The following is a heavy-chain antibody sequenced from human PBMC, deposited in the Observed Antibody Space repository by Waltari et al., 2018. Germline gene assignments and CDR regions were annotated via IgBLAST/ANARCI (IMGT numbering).Heavy chain of an antibody. J-gene: IGHJ4*02. CDR1: GGSISSGGYY. V-gene: IGHV4-31*03. CDR2: IYYMGST. D-gene: IGHD4-17*01. Sequence: QVQLQESGPGLVKPSQTLSLTCTVSGGSISSGGYYWSWIRQHPGKGLEWIGYIYYMGSTYYNPSLKGRVTISVDTSKNQSSLKLSSVTAADTAVYYCARAGYGGNSYFDYWGQGTLVTVSS. CDR3: ARAGYGGNSYFDY.